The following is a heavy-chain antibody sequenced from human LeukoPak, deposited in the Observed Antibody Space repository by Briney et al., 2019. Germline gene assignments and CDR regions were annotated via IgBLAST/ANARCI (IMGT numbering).Heavy chain of an antibody. CDR1: GGSISSYY. D-gene: IGHD5-18*01. Sequence: SETLSLTCTVSGGSISSYYWSGLRQPAGKGLEWIGRIYTSGSTNYNPSLKSRVSMSVDTSKNQFSLKLSSVTAADTAVYYCAGGPHTARLNYYYGMDVWGQGTTVTVSS. CDR3: AGGPHTARLNYYYGMDV. CDR2: IYTSGST. V-gene: IGHV4-4*07. J-gene: IGHJ6*02.